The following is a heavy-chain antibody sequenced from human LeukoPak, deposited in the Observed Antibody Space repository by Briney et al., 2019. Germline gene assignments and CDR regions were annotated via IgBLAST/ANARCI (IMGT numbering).Heavy chain of an antibody. CDR3: ARVDTAMAGWFDP. CDR2: IYYSGST. V-gene: IGHV4-59*01. Sequence: YIYYSGSTNYNPSLKSRVTISVDTSKNQFSLKLSSVTAADTAVYYCARVDTAMAGWFDPWGQGTQVTVSS. J-gene: IGHJ5*02. D-gene: IGHD5-18*01.